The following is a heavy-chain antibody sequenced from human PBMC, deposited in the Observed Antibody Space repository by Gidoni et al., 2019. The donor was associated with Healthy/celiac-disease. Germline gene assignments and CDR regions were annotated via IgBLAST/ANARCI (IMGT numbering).Heavy chain of an antibody. J-gene: IGHJ4*02. Sequence: QLQLQESGPGLVKPSETLSLTCTVSGGSISSSSYYWGWIRQPPGKGLEWIGSIYYSGSTYYNPSLKSRVTISVDTSKNQFSLKLSSVTAADTAVYYCARLKLLPTPPGPTFDYWGQGTLVTVSS. CDR2: IYYSGST. D-gene: IGHD1-26*01. CDR1: GGSISSSSYY. V-gene: IGHV4-39*01. CDR3: ARLKLLPTPPGPTFDY.